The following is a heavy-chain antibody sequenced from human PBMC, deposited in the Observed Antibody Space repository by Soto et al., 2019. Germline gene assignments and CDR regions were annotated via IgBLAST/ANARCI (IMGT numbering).Heavy chain of an antibody. V-gene: IGHV3-66*01. D-gene: IGHD6-13*01. CDR3: AVAAAGRWSGMDV. Sequence: EVQLVESGGGLVQPGGSLRLSCAASGFTVSSNYMSWVRQAPGKGLEWVSVIYSGGSTYYADSVKGRFTISRDNSKNTLYLQMNSLRAEDTAVYYCAVAAAGRWSGMDVWGQGTTVTVSS. CDR2: IYSGGST. CDR1: GFTVSSNY. J-gene: IGHJ6*02.